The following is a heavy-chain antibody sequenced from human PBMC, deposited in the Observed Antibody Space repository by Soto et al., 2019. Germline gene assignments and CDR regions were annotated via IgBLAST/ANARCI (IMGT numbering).Heavy chain of an antibody. D-gene: IGHD2-21*02. Sequence: QVQLVESGGGVVQPGRSLRLSCAASGFTFSSYGMHWVRQAPGKGLEWVAVISYDGSNKYYADSVKGRFTISRDNSKNTLYLQMNSLRAEDTAVYYCAKDGVVTAIRYYFDYWGQGTLVTVSS. CDR3: AKDGVVTAIRYYFDY. J-gene: IGHJ4*02. V-gene: IGHV3-30*18. CDR2: ISYDGSNK. CDR1: GFTFSSYG.